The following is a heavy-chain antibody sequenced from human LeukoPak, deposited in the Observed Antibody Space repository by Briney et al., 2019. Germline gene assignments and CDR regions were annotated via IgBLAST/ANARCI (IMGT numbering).Heavy chain of an antibody. D-gene: IGHD5-24*01. Sequence: GGSLRLSCAASGFTVSTNYMSWVRQAPGKGLEWVSIIQSGGTIYYADSVKGRFTISRGDSRNKLHLQMSGLRAEDTAVYYCARHRPPIIQSWGQGTLVTVSS. V-gene: IGHV3-53*01. CDR1: GFTVSTNY. J-gene: IGHJ5*02. CDR3: ARHRPPIIQS. CDR2: IQSGGTI.